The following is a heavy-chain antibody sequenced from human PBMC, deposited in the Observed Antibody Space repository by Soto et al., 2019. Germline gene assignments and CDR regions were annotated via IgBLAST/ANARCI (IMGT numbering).Heavy chain of an antibody. J-gene: IGHJ6*02. CDR1: GYTFTSYG. D-gene: IGHD4-4*01. CDR2: ISAYNGNT. Sequence: ASVKVSCKASGYTFTSYGISWVRQAPGQGLEWMGWISAYNGNTNYAQKLQGRVTMTTDTSTSTAYMELRSLRSDDTAVYYCARHFYSNYGGYYYYGMDVWGQGTTVTVSS. V-gene: IGHV1-18*01. CDR3: ARHFYSNYGGYYYYGMDV.